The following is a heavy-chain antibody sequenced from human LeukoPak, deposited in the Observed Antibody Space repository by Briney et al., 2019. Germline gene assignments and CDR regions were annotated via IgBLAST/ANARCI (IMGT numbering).Heavy chain of an antibody. CDR2: ISYDGTIR. D-gene: IGHD2-2*01. Sequence: QPGGSLRLSCAASGLTFSSYGMHGVRQAPGKGLEWVAVISYDGTIRNYADSVKGRFTISRDNSKNTLYLQMNSLTAEDTALYYCANGGCSSTTCYLANPWGQGTLVTVSS. CDR1: GLTFSSYG. V-gene: IGHV3-30*18. J-gene: IGHJ5*02. CDR3: ANGGCSSTTCYLANP.